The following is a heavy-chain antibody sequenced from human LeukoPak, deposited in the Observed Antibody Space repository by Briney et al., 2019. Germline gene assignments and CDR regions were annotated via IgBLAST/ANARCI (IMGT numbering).Heavy chain of an antibody. CDR3: ARHEYYGSGSQHIFDY. J-gene: IGHJ4*02. Sequence: SETLSLTCAVSGGSLSTTSWWVWLRQPPGKGLEWIGEVYHSGGGNKNYNPSLKSRATISIDTSRNQFSLNLRSVTAADTAVYYCARHEYYGSGSQHIFDYWGQGTLVTVSS. D-gene: IGHD3-10*01. V-gene: IGHV4-4*02. CDR2: VYHSGGGNK. CDR1: GGSLSTTSW.